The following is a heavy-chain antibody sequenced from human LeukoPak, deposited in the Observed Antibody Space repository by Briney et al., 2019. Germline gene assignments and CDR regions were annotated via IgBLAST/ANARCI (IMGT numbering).Heavy chain of an antibody. CDR3: ARDGYYDFWSGYDY. CDR1: SYTFTSYG. Sequence: ASVKVSCKAASYTFTSYGISWVRQAPGQGLEWMGWISAYNGNTNYAQKLQGRVTMTTDTSTSTAYMELRSLRSDDTAVYYCARDGYYDFWSGYDYWGQGTLVTVSS. D-gene: IGHD3-3*01. J-gene: IGHJ4*02. CDR2: ISAYNGNT. V-gene: IGHV1-18*01.